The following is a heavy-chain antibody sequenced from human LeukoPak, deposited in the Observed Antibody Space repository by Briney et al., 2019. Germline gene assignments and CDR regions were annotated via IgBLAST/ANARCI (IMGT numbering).Heavy chain of an antibody. CDR1: GGSISSGGYY. V-gene: IGHV4-31*03. Sequence: SETLSLTCTVSGGSISSGGYYWSWIRQHPGKGLEWIGYIYYSGSTYYNPSLKSRVTISVDTSKNQFSLKLSSVTAADMAVYYCARDRAGGNFDYWGQGTLVTVSS. CDR2: IYYSGST. D-gene: IGHD3-16*01. J-gene: IGHJ4*02. CDR3: ARDRAGGNFDY.